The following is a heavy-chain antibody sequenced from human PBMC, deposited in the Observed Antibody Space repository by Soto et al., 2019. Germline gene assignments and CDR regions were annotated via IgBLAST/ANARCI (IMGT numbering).Heavy chain of an antibody. D-gene: IGHD2-15*01. CDR2: ISSDGSKK. V-gene: IGHV3-30*03. CDR1: GFTFSNNG. Sequence: QVQLVESGGGVVQPGRSLRLSCVASGFTFSNNGIHWVRQAPGKGLEWVAVISSDGSKKYYADSVKGRFTISRDNSKNTLDRQMNSLRAEDTAVYYCAMDLYGGSSRFDYWGQGTLVTVSS. CDR3: AMDLYGGSSRFDY. J-gene: IGHJ4*02.